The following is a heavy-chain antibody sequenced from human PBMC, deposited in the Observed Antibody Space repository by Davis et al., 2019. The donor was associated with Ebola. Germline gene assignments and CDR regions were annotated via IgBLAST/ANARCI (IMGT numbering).Heavy chain of an antibody. Sequence: GESLKISCAASGFTFSSYSMNWVRQAPGKGLEWVSSISSGSSYIYYADSVKGRFTISRDNANNSLYLQMNSLRAEDTAVYYCAIPDCSGANCYSVYIKNWGQGTLVTVSS. V-gene: IGHV3-21*01. D-gene: IGHD2-15*01. CDR3: AIPDCSGANCYSVYIKN. CDR1: GFTFSSYS. CDR2: ISSGSSYI. J-gene: IGHJ4*02.